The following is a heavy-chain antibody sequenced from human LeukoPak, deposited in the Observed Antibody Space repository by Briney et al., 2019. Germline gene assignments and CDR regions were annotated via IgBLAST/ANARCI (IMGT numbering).Heavy chain of an antibody. CDR3: ARDHGPYYFDY. CDR1: GGTLSSYA. CDR2: IIPILGIA. J-gene: IGHJ4*02. Sequence: SVKVSCKASGGTLSSYAISWVRQAPGQGLEWMGRIIPILGIANYAQKSQGRVTITADKSTSTAYMELSSLRSEDTAVYYCARDHGPYYFDYWGQGTLVTVSS. V-gene: IGHV1-69*04.